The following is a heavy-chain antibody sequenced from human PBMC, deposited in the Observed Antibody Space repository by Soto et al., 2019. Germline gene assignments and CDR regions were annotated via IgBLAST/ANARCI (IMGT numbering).Heavy chain of an antibody. J-gene: IGHJ3*02. CDR2: IREDGSQR. Sequence: EVQLVESGGGLVQPGGSLTLSCAASEFTFSSYGMTWVRQAPGKGLEWVANIREDGSQRYYSDSVRGRFTISRDNSKNSLYLQINSLRAEDTALSFCARDVSPASSGSYFDAFDRWGQGTMVTVSS. V-gene: IGHV3-7*05. CDR1: EFTFSSYG. D-gene: IGHD6-25*01. CDR3: ARDVSPASSGSYFDAFDR.